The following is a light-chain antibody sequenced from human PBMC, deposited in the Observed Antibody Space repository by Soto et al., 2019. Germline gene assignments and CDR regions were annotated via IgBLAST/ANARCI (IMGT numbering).Light chain of an antibody. CDR3: QQRSNWPYT. CDR2: YAS. Sequence: EIVLTQSPATLSLSPGERASLSCRASQSVSNDLGWYQQKPGQAPRLIMYYASNRATGIPARFSGSGSGTDFTLIISSLEPEDFAVYYCQQRSNWPYTFGQGTKLEIK. V-gene: IGKV3-11*01. J-gene: IGKJ2*01. CDR1: QSVSND.